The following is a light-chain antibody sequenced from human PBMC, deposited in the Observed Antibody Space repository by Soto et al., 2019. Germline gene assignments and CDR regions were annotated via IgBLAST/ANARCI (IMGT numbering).Light chain of an antibody. CDR3: QQSFRSPIT. Sequence: DIPMTQSPSALSAAVGDRVTITCRASQDISNRLGWFQQRPGKAPKLLIYVAFTLESGVPSRFSGSGSGTEFTLTIRSLQPEDFATYYCQQSFRSPITFGQGTRLEIK. CDR2: VAF. J-gene: IGKJ5*01. CDR1: QDISNR. V-gene: IGKV1-39*01.